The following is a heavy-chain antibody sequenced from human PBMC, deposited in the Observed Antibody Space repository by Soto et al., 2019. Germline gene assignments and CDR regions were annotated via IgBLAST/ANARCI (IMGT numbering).Heavy chain of an antibody. V-gene: IGHV3-48*01. J-gene: IGHJ4*02. CDR3: ARVQLIGAP. D-gene: IGHD2-21*01. Sequence: GGSLRLSCAASGFTLSSYSMNWVRQATGKGPEWVSYISSSSSTIYYADSVKGRFTISRDNAKNSLYLQMNSLRAEDTAVYYCARVQLIGAPWGQGTLVTVCS. CDR1: GFTLSSYS. CDR2: ISSSSSTI.